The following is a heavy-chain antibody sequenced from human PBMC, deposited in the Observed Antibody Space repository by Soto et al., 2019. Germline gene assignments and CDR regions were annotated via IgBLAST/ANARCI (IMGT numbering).Heavy chain of an antibody. Sequence: QVQLQESGPGLVKPSQTLSLTCTVSGGSTSSDNYWSWIRQPPGKGLEWIGHIYYSGNTDYNPSLKSRLAIAIDTSKNQFSLKLSYVTAADTAGYFCAREGGESSDGLYYFDSWGQGSLVTVSS. J-gene: IGHJ4*02. D-gene: IGHD3-16*01. CDR3: AREGGESSDGLYYFDS. V-gene: IGHV4-30-4*01. CDR1: GGSTSSDNY. CDR2: IYYSGNT.